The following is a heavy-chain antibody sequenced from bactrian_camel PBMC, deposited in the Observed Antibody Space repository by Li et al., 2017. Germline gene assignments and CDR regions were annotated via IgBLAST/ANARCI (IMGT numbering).Heavy chain of an antibody. D-gene: IGHD5*01. CDR3: ATGCTQIRRGAIRPERYTN. V-gene: IGHV3S1*01. Sequence: HVQLVESGGGTVQTGGSLRLSCAVPPLTFRNCGVDWFRFREGEKREWVAAINIDDDTSYAASVKGRFTISKDDANNTLYLQMDSLKFEDTAMYYCATGCTQIRRGAIRPERYTNWGQGTQVTVS. J-gene: IGHJ4*01. CDR1: PLTFRNCG. CDR2: INIDDDT.